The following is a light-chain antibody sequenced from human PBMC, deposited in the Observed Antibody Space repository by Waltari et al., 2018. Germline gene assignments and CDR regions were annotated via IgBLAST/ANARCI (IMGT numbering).Light chain of an antibody. V-gene: IGKV1-39*01. CDR1: QSISNN. CDR3: PQSYSTPPRT. CDR2: AAS. J-gene: IGKJ1*01. Sequence: DIQMTQSPPSLSASVGDRVTITCRASQSISNNLNWYQQKAGKAPKLLIYAASSLQSGVPSRFSGSGSGTDFTLTILSLQPDDFATYYCPQSYSTPPRTFGQGTEVENK.